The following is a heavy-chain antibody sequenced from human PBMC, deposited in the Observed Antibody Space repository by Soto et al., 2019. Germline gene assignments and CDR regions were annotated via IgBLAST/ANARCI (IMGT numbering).Heavy chain of an antibody. CDR2: IYYDGST. CDR1: GGSINSNNYY. Sequence: PSETLSLTCTVSGGSINSNNYYWAWIRQPPGKGLAWIASIYYDGSTYYNPSLKSRVSISVDTSKNHFSLKLSSATAVDTAVYYCAKVVVAATRHTDFDSWGQGTLVTVSS. V-gene: IGHV4-39*02. CDR3: AKVVVAATRHTDFDS. J-gene: IGHJ4*02. D-gene: IGHD2-15*01.